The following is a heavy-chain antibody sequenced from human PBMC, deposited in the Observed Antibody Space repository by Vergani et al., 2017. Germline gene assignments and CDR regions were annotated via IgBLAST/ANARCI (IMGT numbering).Heavy chain of an antibody. CDR2: ISSSGSTI. CDR1: GFTFSDYY. V-gene: IGHV3-11*01. Sequence: QVQLVESGGGLVKPGGSLRLSCAASGFTFSDYYMSWIRQAPGKGLEWVSYISSSGSTIYYADSVKGRFTISRDNAKNSLYLQMNSLRAEDTAVYYCARDSAVVVPAAIHVYYYYYYMDVWGKGTTVTVSS. CDR3: ARDSAVVVPAAIHVYYYYYYMDV. J-gene: IGHJ6*03. D-gene: IGHD2-2*01.